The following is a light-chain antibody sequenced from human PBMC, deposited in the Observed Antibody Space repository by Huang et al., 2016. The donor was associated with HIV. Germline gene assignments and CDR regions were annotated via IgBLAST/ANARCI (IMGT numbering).Light chain of an antibody. Sequence: DVVMTQLPLSLSVTLGQPVSIFCKSSQSLVSSYGDTYLNWFQQRPGQSPRRLIYQVSKRESGVPDRFSGSGSGNYFALRINRVEAEDVATYYCMQGTHWPGTFGQGTKMEI. CDR3: MQGTHWPGT. CDR2: QVS. V-gene: IGKV2-30*01. CDR1: QSLVSSYGDTY. J-gene: IGKJ1*01.